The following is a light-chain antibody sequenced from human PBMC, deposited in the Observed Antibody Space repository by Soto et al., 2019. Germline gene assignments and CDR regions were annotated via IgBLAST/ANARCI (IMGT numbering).Light chain of an antibody. CDR3: ASYAGSNTV. V-gene: IGLV2-8*01. J-gene: IGLJ3*02. CDR2: EVS. Sequence: QSVLTQPPSAPGSPGQSVTISCTGTSSDVGAYNYVSWFQQHPGKAPKLLIFEVSERPSGVPDRFSGSKSGNTASLTVSGLQAEDEADYYCASYAGSNTVFGGGTKVTVL. CDR1: SSDVGAYNY.